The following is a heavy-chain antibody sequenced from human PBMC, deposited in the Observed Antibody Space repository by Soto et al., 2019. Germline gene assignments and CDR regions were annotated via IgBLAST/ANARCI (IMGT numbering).Heavy chain of an antibody. CDR3: AREGGGSRFDF. CDR2: IFYSGHL. J-gene: IGHJ4*02. V-gene: IGHV4-59*01. D-gene: IGHD3-16*01. Sequence: QVQLQESGPGLVKPSETLSLTCAVSGASFGTYYWSWIRQPPGKGLEWIGYIFYSGHLKYNPSLKGRLTISADPSKHQTPLSLPSVTAADTAVHYCAREGGGSRFDFWGQGTLVTVSS. CDR1: GASFGTYY.